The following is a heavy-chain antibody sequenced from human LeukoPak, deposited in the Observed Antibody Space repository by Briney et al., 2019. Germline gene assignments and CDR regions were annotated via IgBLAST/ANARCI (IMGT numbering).Heavy chain of an antibody. J-gene: IGHJ5*02. Sequence: SETLSLTCTVSGGSISSGGYYWSWIRQHPGKGLEWIGYIYYSGSTYYNPSLKSRLTISVDTSENQFSLRLSSVTAADTAVYYCARRDSSYIWFDPWGQGALVTVSS. CDR2: IYYSGST. D-gene: IGHD6-6*01. CDR1: GGSISSGGYY. V-gene: IGHV4-31*03. CDR3: ARRDSSYIWFDP.